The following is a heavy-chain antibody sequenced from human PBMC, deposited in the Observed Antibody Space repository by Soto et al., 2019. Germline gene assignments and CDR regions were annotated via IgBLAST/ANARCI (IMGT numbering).Heavy chain of an antibody. D-gene: IGHD1-26*01. CDR1: GVSFSCYY. J-gene: IGHJ6*02. V-gene: IGHV4-34*01. CDR2: INHSGST. CDR3: AWCGHGNYYGMDV. Sequence: PSETLTLTCAVYGVSFSCYYWSWIRQPPGKGLEWIGEINHSGSTNYNPSLKSRVTISVDTSKNQFSLKLSSVTSADTAVYYCAWCGHGNYYGMDVWGQGTTVTVS.